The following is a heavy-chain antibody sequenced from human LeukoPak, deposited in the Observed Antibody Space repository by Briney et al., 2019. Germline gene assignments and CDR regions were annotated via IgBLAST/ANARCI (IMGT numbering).Heavy chain of an antibody. Sequence: ETLSLTCTVSGGSISSSSYYWGWIRQPPGKGLEWIGSIYYSGSTYYNPSLKSRVTISVDTSKNQFSLKLSSVTAADTAVYYCSSMNRFGEPESLYFDYWGQGTLVTVSS. CDR3: SSMNRFGEPESLYFDY. J-gene: IGHJ4*02. CDR1: GGSISSSSYY. V-gene: IGHV4-39*07. CDR2: IYYSGST. D-gene: IGHD3-10*01.